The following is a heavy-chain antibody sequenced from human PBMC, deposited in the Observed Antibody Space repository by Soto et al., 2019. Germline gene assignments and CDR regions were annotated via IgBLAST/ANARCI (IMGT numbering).Heavy chain of an antibody. Sequence: SETLSLTCTVSGGSISSGDYYWSWIRQPPGKGLEWIGYIYYSGSTYYNPSLKSRATISVDTSKNQFSLKLSSVTAADTAVYYCARDVRLRLGELSYPNWFDPWGQGTLVTVSS. CDR3: ARDVRLRLGELSYPNWFDP. J-gene: IGHJ5*02. CDR2: IYYSGST. D-gene: IGHD3-16*02. CDR1: GGSISSGDYY. V-gene: IGHV4-30-4*01.